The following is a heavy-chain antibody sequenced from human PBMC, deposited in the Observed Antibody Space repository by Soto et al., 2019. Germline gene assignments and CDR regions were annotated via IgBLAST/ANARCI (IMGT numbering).Heavy chain of an antibody. Sequence: GASVKVSCKASGDTFTSYAMHWVRQAPGQRLEWMGWINACNGNTRYSQKFQGRVTITRDTSASTAYMELSSLRSEDTAVYYCARGMSSSWYLRFDYWGQGTLVGVSS. CDR1: GDTFTSYA. CDR2: INACNGNT. D-gene: IGHD6-13*01. J-gene: IGHJ4*02. V-gene: IGHV1-3*01. CDR3: ARGMSSSWYLRFDY.